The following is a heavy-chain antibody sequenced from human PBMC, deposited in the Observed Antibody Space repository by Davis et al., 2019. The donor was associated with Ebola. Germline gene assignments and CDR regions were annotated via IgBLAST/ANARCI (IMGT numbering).Heavy chain of an antibody. Sequence: MPSETLSLTCTVSGYSISSGCYWGWTRQPLGKGLEWIGSIYHSWSTYYNVSLKSRVTISVDTSKNQFSLRLSSVTAADTAVYYCAREGQSNRAVAVYWGQGTLVTVSS. D-gene: IGHD6-19*01. V-gene: IGHV4-38-2*02. CDR2: IYHSWST. CDR3: AREGQSNRAVAVY. CDR1: GYSISSGCY. J-gene: IGHJ4*02.